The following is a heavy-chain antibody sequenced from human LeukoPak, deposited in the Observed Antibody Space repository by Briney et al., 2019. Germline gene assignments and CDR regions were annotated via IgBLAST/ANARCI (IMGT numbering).Heavy chain of an antibody. CDR1: GFAFSTYW. CDR3: ASLIWGGGSDI. V-gene: IGHV3-7*01. J-gene: IGHJ3*02. Sequence: GGSLRLSCTASGFAFSTYWMSWVRQAQGKGLEWVANIKRDGSEIYYVDSVKGRFTISRDNAKNSLYLQMNNLRAEDTAVYYCASLIWGGGSDIWGQGTMVTVSS. CDR2: IKRDGSEI. D-gene: IGHD2-15*01.